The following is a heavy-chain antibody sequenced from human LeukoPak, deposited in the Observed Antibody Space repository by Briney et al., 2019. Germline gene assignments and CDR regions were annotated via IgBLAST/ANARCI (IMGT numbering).Heavy chain of an antibody. V-gene: IGHV3-7*01. CDR1: GFTFGSYW. Sequence: GGSLRLSCAASGFTFGSYWMSRVRQAPGKGLEWVANIKQDGSEKYYVDSVKGRFTISRDNAKNSLYLQMNSLRAEDTAVYYCAREEYDFWSGYRYFDYWGQGTLVTVSS. D-gene: IGHD3-3*01. J-gene: IGHJ4*02. CDR2: IKQDGSEK. CDR3: AREEYDFWSGYRYFDY.